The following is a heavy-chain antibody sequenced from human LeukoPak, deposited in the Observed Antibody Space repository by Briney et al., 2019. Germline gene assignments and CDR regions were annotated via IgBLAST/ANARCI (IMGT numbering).Heavy chain of an antibody. V-gene: IGHV3-21*01. Sequence: GGSLRLSCAASGFTFSSYWMSWVRQAPGKGLEWVSSISSSSSYIYYADSVKGRFTISRDNAKNSLHLQMNSLRAEDTAVYYCHGYNYGGVGLYSDYWGQGTLVTVSS. J-gene: IGHJ4*02. CDR2: ISSSSSYI. CDR3: HGYNYGGVGLYSDY. CDR1: GFTFSSYW. D-gene: IGHD5-24*01.